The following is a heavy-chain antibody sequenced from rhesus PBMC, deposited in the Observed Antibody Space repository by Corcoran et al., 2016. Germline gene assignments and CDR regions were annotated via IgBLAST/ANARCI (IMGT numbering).Heavy chain of an antibody. J-gene: IGHJ4*01. V-gene: IGHV4-122*02. CDR1: GSSISRGYS. CDR2: ISYSGST. Sequence: QVQLQESGPGLVKPSETLSLTCAVSGSSISRGYSCNWIRQPPGKGLEWIGYISYSGSTTYNPSLKSRVTSARDTSKNQFSLKLSSLTAADTAVYYCATAYPPFYRFDSWGQGVLVTVSS. D-gene: IGHD4-11*01. CDR3: ATAYPPFYRFDS.